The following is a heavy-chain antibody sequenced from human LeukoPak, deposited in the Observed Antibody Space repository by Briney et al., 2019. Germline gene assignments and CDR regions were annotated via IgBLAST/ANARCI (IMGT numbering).Heavy chain of an antibody. D-gene: IGHD1-26*01. CDR3: ARDRVVGAEKYFDY. Sequence: PSETLSLTCAVSGGSLSSGSYYGSWIRQPAGKGLEGIGHFYSSGSTIYNPPLKSQDTITLHTHKHQFSLKLSSVTAADTAVYYCARDRVVGAEKYFDYWGQGTLVTVSS. CDR1: GGSLSSGSYY. V-gene: IGHV4-61*09. J-gene: IGHJ4*02. CDR2: FYSSGST.